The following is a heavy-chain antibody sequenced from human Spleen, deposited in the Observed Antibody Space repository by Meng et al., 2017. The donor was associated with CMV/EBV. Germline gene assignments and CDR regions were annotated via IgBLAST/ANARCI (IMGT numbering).Heavy chain of an antibody. V-gene: IGHV3-30*19. D-gene: IGHD6-19*01. CDR2: ISYDGNNK. CDR3: AGGIFTSGWDYFDY. Sequence: GGSLRLSCAASGFIFSSQGMHWVRQTPGKGLEWVALISYDGNNKYYADSVKGRFTFSRDNSKNIMYLQMNSLTPEDTAVYYCAGGIFTSGWDYFDYWGQGTLVTVSS. J-gene: IGHJ4*02. CDR1: GFIFSSQG.